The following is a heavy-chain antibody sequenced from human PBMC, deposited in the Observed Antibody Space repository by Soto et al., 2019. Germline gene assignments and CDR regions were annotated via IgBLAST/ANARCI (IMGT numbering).Heavy chain of an antibody. V-gene: IGHV3-30*18. CDR2: ISYDGSNK. J-gene: IGHJ4*02. CDR1: VFTFISYG. Sequence: GGSLRLSCASSVFTFISYGMHWVRQAPGKGLEWVAVISYDGSNKYYADSVKGRFTISRDNSKNTLYLQMNSLRAEDTAVYYCAKASVSSGWSYFDYWGQGTLVTVSS. CDR3: AKASVSSGWSYFDY. D-gene: IGHD6-19*01.